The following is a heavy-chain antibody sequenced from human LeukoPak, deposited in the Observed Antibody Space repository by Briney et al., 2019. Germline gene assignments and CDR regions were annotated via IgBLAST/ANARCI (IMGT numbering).Heavy chain of an antibody. V-gene: IGHV4-59*12. J-gene: IGHJ3*02. D-gene: IGHD6-19*01. CDR2: IYYSGTT. Sequence: PSETLSLTCTVSGXSLITYYGSWIRQPPGKGLEWIGYIYYSGTTNYNPSLTSRVTMSVDTSKNQFSLKLSSVTAVDTAVYYCARNQAVASNHGAMDIWGQGTMVIVSS. CDR1: GXSLITYY. CDR3: ARNQAVASNHGAMDI.